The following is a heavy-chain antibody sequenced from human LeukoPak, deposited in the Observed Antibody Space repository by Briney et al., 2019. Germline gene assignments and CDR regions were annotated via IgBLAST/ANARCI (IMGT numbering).Heavy chain of an antibody. CDR1: GFTFSSYA. D-gene: IGHD3-10*01. Sequence: PGGSLRLSCVGSGFTFSSYAMYWVRQAPGKGLEWVSGISGSGGTTYYADSVKGRFTISRDNSKNTSYLQMNSLRDEDTAVYYCARDRAYAFDNWGQGTMVTVSS. CDR3: ARDRAYAFDN. V-gene: IGHV3-23*01. J-gene: IGHJ3*02. CDR2: ISGSGGTT.